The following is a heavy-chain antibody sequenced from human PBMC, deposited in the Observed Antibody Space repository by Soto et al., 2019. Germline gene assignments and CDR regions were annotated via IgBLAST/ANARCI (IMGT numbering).Heavy chain of an antibody. J-gene: IGHJ3*01. CDR3: AKDLGVLLWFGDLDAFDF. CDR1: GFTFSNYA. V-gene: IGHV3-23*01. Sequence: EVQLLESGGGLVQPGGSLRLSCAASGFTFSNYAMSWVRQAPGKGLECVSSITGTGGRPYYADSVKGRFTISRDNSKNTLYLQTNSLRAEDTALYYCAKDLGVLLWFGDLDAFDFWGQGTMVTVSS. CDR2: ITGTGGRP. D-gene: IGHD3-10*01.